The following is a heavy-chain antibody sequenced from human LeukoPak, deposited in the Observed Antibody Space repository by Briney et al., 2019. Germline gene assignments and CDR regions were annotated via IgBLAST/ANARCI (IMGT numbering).Heavy chain of an antibody. V-gene: IGHV5-51*01. CDR3: ARSLDTAVVPAAFDS. CDR1: GYTFTTYW. D-gene: IGHD2-15*01. CDR2: IYPGDPET. Sequence: GESLKISCKGSGYTFTTYWIAWVRQMPGKGLEWMGVIYPGDPETRYSPSFEGQVTITADKSISTAYLQWSSLEASDTGMYYCARSLDTAVVPAAFDSWGQGTLVTVSS. J-gene: IGHJ4*02.